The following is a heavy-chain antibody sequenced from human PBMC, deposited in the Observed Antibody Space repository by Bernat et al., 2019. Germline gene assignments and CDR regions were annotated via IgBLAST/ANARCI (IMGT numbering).Heavy chain of an antibody. CDR1: GFTFSSYA. CDR2: ICGSGGST. Sequence: EVQLLESGGGLVQPGGSLRLSCAASGFTFSSYAMSWVRQAPGKGLEWVSAICGSGGSTYYADSVKGRFTISRDNSKNTLYLQMNSLRAEDTAVYYCAKPPEGSGSYYLAALDYWGQGTLVTVSS. V-gene: IGHV3-23*01. CDR3: AKPPEGSGSYYLAALDY. D-gene: IGHD3-10*01. J-gene: IGHJ4*02.